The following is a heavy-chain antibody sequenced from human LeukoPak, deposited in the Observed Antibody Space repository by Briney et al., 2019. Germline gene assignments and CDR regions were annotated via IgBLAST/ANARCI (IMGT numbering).Heavy chain of an antibody. Sequence: SETLSLICSVSGGSMRSPTFYWAWIRQPPGKGLEWIGNIYYSGSTYYNPSLQSRVTISVDTSKNQFSLKLTSVTAADKAVYYCASMSRGVILGPNYYSYYMDVWGKGATVIVSS. V-gene: IGHV4-39*01. CDR2: IYYSGST. CDR3: ASMSRGVILGPNYYSYYMDV. D-gene: IGHD3-10*01. CDR1: GGSMRSPTFY. J-gene: IGHJ6*03.